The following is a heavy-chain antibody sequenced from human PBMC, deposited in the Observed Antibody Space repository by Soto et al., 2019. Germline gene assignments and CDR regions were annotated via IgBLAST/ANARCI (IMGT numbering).Heavy chain of an antibody. CDR1: GFTFSSYA. Sequence: GGSLRLSCAASGFTFSSYAMSWVRQAPGKGLEWVSAISGSGGSTYYADSVKGRFTISRDNSKNTLYLQMNSLRAEDTAVYYCAKDQNIAVAGPDGMDVWGQGTTVTVSS. V-gene: IGHV3-23*01. D-gene: IGHD6-19*01. J-gene: IGHJ6*02. CDR3: AKDQNIAVAGPDGMDV. CDR2: ISGSGGST.